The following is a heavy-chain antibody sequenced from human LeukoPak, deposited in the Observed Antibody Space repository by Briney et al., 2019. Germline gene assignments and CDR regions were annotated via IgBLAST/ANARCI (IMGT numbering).Heavy chain of an antibody. J-gene: IGHJ4*02. CDR3: ARERDHGYSYGHVLDF. CDR1: GGSMNTYY. D-gene: IGHD5-18*01. Sequence: SETLSLTCTVSGGSMNTYYWTWIRQTAGGGLEWVGQVHSSVGTTYNPSLRSRVSLSLDTSKNHFSLRLASVTAADTAVYFCARERDHGYSYGHVLDFWGQGIPVTVSS. CDR2: VHSSVGT. V-gene: IGHV4-4*07.